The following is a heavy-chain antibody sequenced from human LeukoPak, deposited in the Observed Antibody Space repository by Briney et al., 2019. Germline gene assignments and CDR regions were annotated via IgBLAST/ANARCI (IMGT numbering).Heavy chain of an antibody. J-gene: IGHJ4*02. D-gene: IGHD5-24*01. Sequence: GGSLRLSCTASGFTFSTYSMNWVRQAPGKGLEWVSYISSSSSTIYYADSVRGRFTISRDNAKNSLYLQMNSLRDEDTAVYYCARASFQRWLQLGGDWGQGALVTVSS. CDR2: ISSSSSTI. CDR1: GFTFSTYS. V-gene: IGHV3-48*02. CDR3: ARASFQRWLQLGGD.